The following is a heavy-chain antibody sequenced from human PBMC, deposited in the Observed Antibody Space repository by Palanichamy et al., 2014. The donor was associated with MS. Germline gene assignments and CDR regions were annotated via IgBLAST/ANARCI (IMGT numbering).Heavy chain of an antibody. Sequence: PSETLSLTCTVSGGSISSYYWSWIRQPPGKGLEWIGYIYYSGSTNYNPSLKSRVTISVDTSKNQFSLKLSSVTAADTAVYYCARVRLGYNWYFDLWGRGTLVTVSS. CDR2: IYYSGST. D-gene: IGHD5-24*01. CDR1: GGSISSYY. CDR3: ARVRLGYNWYFDL. V-gene: IGHV4-59*01. J-gene: IGHJ2*01.